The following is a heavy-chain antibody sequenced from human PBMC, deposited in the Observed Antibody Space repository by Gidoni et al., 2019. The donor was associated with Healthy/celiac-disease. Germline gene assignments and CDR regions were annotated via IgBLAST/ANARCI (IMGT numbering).Heavy chain of an antibody. D-gene: IGHD2-15*01. CDR1: GGSFTGYY. V-gene: IGHV4-34*01. J-gene: IGHJ6*03. Sequence: QVQLQQSGAGLLKPSETLSLTCAVSGGSFTGYYWSWIRQPPGKGLEWIGEINHSGSTNYNPSLKSRVTISVDTSKNQFSLKLSSVTAADTAVYYCARGGYCSGGSCSIGYYYYYYMDVWGKGTTVTVSS. CDR3: ARGGYCSGGSCSIGYYYYYYMDV. CDR2: INHSGST.